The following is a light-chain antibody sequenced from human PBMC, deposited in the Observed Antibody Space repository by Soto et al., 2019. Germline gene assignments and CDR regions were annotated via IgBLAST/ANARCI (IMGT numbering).Light chain of an antibody. J-gene: IGKJ1*01. V-gene: IGKV1-39*01. CDR1: RTISTY. CDR3: QQYNSYSL. CDR2: AAS. Sequence: DIQMNQSPSSLSASVGDRVTITCRASRTISTYLNWYQQKPGKDPERLIYAASSLQSGVPSRFSGSGSGTDFTLTISSLQPEDFATYYCQQYNSYSLFGQGTKVDIK.